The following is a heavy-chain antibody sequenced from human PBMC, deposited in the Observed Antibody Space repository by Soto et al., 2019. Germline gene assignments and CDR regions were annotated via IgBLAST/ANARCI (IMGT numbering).Heavy chain of an antibody. CDR1: GDSVSSNSAA. J-gene: IGHJ4*02. CDR2: TYYRSKWYN. Sequence: SQTLSLTCAISGDSVSSNSAAWNWIRQSPSRGLEWLGRTYYRSKWYNDYAVSVKSRITINPDTSKNQFSLQLNSVTPEDTAVYYCARGGVYSSGWYGEAFDYWGQGTLVTVSS. V-gene: IGHV6-1*01. CDR3: ARGGVYSSGWYGEAFDY. D-gene: IGHD6-19*01.